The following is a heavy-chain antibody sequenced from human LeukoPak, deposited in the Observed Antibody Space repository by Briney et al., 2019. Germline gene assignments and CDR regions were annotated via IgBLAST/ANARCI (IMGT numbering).Heavy chain of an antibody. J-gene: IGHJ4*02. V-gene: IGHV4-34*01. CDR1: GGSFSGYY. CDR2: INHSGST. D-gene: IGHD2-8*01. Sequence: SETLSLTCAVYGGSFSGYYWSWIRQPPGKGLEWIGEINHSGSTNYDPSLKSRVTISVDTSKNQFSLKLSSVTAADTAVYYCARALRNCTNGVCSYFDYWGQGTLVTVSS. CDR3: ARALRNCTNGVCSYFDY.